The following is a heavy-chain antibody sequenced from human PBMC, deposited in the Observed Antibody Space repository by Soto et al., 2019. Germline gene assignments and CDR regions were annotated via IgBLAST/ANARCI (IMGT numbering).Heavy chain of an antibody. CDR2: LITYNGNT. V-gene: IGHV1-18*01. J-gene: IGHJ4*02. CDR1: GYTFSSYA. CDR3: ARTGPPVDY. Sequence: QVQLVQSGAEVKKPGASVKVSCKASGYTFSSYAISWVRQAPGQGLEWLRWLITYNGNTNHAQKLQGRVTMTTDTSTTTSYMDLRSLRADDTAVYYCARTGPPVDYWGQGTLVTVSS.